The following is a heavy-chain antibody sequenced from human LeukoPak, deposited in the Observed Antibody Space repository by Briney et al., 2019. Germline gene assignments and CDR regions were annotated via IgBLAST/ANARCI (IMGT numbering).Heavy chain of an antibody. CDR3: ARGVFGFGESDSAYYYYGMDV. J-gene: IGHJ6*02. CDR1: GDSISSGNY. V-gene: IGHV4-38-2*02. Sequence: SETLSLTCTVSGDSISSGNYWGWIRQPPGKRLEWIGSIYYSGSTYYNPSLKSRVTISVDTSKNQFSLKLSSVTAADTAVYYCARGVFGFGESDSAYYYYGMDVWGQGTTVTVSS. CDR2: IYYSGST. D-gene: IGHD3-10*01.